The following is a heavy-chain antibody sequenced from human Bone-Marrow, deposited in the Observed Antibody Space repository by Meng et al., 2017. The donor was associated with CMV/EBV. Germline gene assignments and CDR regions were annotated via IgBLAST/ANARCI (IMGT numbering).Heavy chain of an antibody. Sequence: GESLKISCAASGFTFSTSWMNWVRQAPGEGLKWVANIGPDGSAKHYVDSVKGRFTISRDNAKNSLYLQVNSLRTEDTAMYYCTKGLLFGGQGTLVTVSS. J-gene: IGHJ4*02. D-gene: IGHD3-10*01. CDR2: IGPDGSAK. CDR3: TKGLLF. V-gene: IGHV3-7*01. CDR1: GFTFSTSW.